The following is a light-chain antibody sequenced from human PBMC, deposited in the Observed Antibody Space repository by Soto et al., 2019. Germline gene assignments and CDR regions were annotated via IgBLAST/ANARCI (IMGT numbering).Light chain of an antibody. Sequence: EIVLTQSPATLSSFPGDRVTLSCRASQYINTRLAWYQHRPGQAPRLLIYQTSIRAAGIPARFSASGSGTDVTLTLSDVQPEDFALYYCHQRQSWPRTFGQGTKVDI. V-gene: IGKV3-11*01. CDR1: QYINTR. CDR3: HQRQSWPRT. CDR2: QTS. J-gene: IGKJ1*01.